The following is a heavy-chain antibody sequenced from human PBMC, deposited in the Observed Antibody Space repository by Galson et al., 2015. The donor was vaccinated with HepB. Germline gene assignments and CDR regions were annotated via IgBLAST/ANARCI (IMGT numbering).Heavy chain of an antibody. CDR3: ARVVGATPGNWFDP. V-gene: IGHV6-1*01. Sequence: CAISGDSVSSNSAAWNWIRQSPSRGLEWLGRTYYRSKWYNDYAVSVKSRITINPDTSKNQFSLQLNSVTPEDTAAYYCARVVGATPGNWFDPWGQGTLVTVSS. CDR2: TYYRSKWYN. J-gene: IGHJ5*02. D-gene: IGHD1-26*01. CDR1: GDSVSSNSAA.